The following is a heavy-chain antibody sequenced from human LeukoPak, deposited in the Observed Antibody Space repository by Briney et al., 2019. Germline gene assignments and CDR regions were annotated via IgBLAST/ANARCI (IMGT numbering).Heavy chain of an antibody. J-gene: IGHJ4*02. D-gene: IGHD5-18*01. CDR3: ARAGYSYGLYYFDY. Sequence: GGSLRLSCAASGFTVSSNYMSWVRQAPGKGLEWVSVTYSGGSTDYADSVKGRFTISRDNSKNTLYLQMNSLRAEDTAVYYCARAGYSYGLYYFDYWGQGTPVTVSS. CDR2: TYSGGST. V-gene: IGHV3-53*01. CDR1: GFTVSSNY.